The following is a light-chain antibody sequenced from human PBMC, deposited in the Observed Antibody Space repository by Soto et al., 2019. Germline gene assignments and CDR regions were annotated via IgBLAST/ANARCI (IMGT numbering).Light chain of an antibody. CDR3: QQYGSSLLT. Sequence: DIQMTQSPSTLSGSVGDRVTITCRASQTISSWLAWYQQKPGKAPKLLIYKASTLKSGVPSRFSGSGSGTEFTLTISSLQPDDFATYYCQQYGSSLLTFGGGTKVEIK. CDR2: KAS. CDR1: QTISSW. V-gene: IGKV1-5*03. J-gene: IGKJ4*01.